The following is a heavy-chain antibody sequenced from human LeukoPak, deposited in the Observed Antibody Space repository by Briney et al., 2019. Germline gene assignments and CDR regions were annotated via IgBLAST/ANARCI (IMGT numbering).Heavy chain of an antibody. J-gene: IGHJ4*02. CDR2: ISNSGRTM. CDR3: ARGGYNWNDVDY. CDR1: GFTFKDFY. Sequence: PGGSRRLSCAASGFTFKDFYINWIRQAPGKGLEWISYISNSGRTMSYADSVKGRFTISRDNAKNSLYLQMNSLRAEDTAVYYCARGGYNWNDVDYWGQGTLVTVSS. V-gene: IGHV3-11*04. D-gene: IGHD1-1*01.